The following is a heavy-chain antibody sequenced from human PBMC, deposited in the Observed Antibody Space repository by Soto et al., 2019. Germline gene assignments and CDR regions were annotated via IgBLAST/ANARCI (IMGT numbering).Heavy chain of an antibody. CDR3: ARDWGSSGWPN. D-gene: IGHD6-19*01. CDR1: GHCLSSGGYA. Sequence: ALSVSWTDAGHCLSSGGYALSWIRQHPGKGLEWVGYIYFAGSTFYNPSLKSRLAMSLDTSKNQFSLRLTSVTAADTAVYFCARDWGSSGWPNWGQGTLVPVSS. J-gene: IGHJ4*02. CDR2: IYFAGST. V-gene: IGHV4-31*02.